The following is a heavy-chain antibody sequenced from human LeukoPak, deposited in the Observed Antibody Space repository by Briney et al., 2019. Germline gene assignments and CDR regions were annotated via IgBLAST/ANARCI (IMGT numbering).Heavy chain of an antibody. CDR1: GFTFSSYS. V-gene: IGHV3-48*01. J-gene: IGHJ4*02. CDR3: ARGFYSGSYRID. CDR2: NSSSSSTI. Sequence: GSLRLSCAASGFTFSSYSMNWVRQAPGKGLEWVSYNSSSSSTIYYADSVKGRFTISRDNAKNSLYLQMNSLRAEDTAVYYCARGFYSGSYRIDWGQGTLVTVSS. D-gene: IGHD1-26*01.